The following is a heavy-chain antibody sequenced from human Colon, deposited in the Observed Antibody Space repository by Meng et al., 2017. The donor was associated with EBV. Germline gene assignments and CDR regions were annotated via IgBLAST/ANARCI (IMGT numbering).Heavy chain of an antibody. CDR3: ARNGDYNPGLY. Sequence: QVQLQEAVPGLGKPSGTLSLTCSVACDSSSNNWWGCVHQPPGKGLEWIGIIYHSGTTNYNTSLRSRVTISVDKSNNQCSLQLTSGTAADTAVYYCARNGDYNPGLYWGQGTLVTVSS. D-gene: IGHD4-17*01. CDR2: IYHSGTT. CDR1: CDSSSNNW. V-gene: IGHV4-4*02. J-gene: IGHJ4*02.